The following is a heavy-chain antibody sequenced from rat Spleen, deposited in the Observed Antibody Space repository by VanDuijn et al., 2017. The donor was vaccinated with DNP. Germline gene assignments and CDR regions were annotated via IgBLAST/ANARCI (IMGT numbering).Heavy chain of an antibody. CDR3: TRQDPFDY. J-gene: IGHJ2*01. Sequence: EVQLVETGGGLVQPGRSLKLSCVASGFTFSSYWMYWIRQAPGKGLEWVSSINPDGGTTYYPDSVKGRFIISRDNAKSTLYLQMDSLRSEDAATYYCTRQDPFDYWGQGVMVTVSS. V-gene: IGHV5-58*01. CDR2: INPDGGTT. CDR1: GFTFSSYW.